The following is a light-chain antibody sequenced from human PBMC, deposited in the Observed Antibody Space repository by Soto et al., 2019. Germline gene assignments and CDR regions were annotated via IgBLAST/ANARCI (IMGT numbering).Light chain of an antibody. Sequence: AIQMTQSPSSLSASVGDTVTITCRASQGIRNDLGWYKQKPGKAPNLLIYATSSLQSGVPSRFSGSGSGTDFTLTISSMQPEDFATYYCLQDYDYPLTFGGGTTVEVK. CDR3: LQDYDYPLT. CDR2: ATS. CDR1: QGIRND. V-gene: IGKV1-6*01. J-gene: IGKJ4*01.